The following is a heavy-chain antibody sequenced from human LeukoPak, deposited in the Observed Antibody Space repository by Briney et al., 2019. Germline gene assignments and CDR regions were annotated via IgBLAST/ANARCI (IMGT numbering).Heavy chain of an antibody. J-gene: IGHJ6*03. D-gene: IGHD6-13*01. V-gene: IGHV3-30*04. CDR3: ARLTAGLVSHYYYYMDV. CDR1: GFTFSSYA. Sequence: PGGSLRLSCAASGFTFSSYAMHWVRQAPGKGLEWVAVISYDGSNKYYADSVKGRFTISRDNSKNTLYLQMNSLRAEDTAVYYCARLTAGLVSHYYYYMDVWGKGTTVTISS. CDR2: ISYDGSNK.